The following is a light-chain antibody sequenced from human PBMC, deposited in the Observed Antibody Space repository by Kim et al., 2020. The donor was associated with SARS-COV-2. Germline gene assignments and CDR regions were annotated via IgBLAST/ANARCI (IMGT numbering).Light chain of an antibody. V-gene: IGKV3-20*01. CDR3: QQYGSSPYT. CDR1: QSVSSSY. J-gene: IGKJ2*01. CDR2: GAS. Sequence: LSPGERATLSCRASQSVSSSYLAWYQQKPGQAPRLLIYGASSRATGIADRFSGSGSGTDFTLIISRLEPEDFAVYYCQQYGSSPYTFGQGTKLE.